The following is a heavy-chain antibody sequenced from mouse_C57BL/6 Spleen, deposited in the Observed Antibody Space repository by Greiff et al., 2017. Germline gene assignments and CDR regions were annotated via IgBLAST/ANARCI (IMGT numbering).Heavy chain of an antibody. CDR2: IYPRDGST. V-gene: IGHV1-78*01. Sequence: VKLMESDAELVKPGASVKISCKVSGYTFTDHTIHWMKQRPEQGLEWIGYIYPRDGSTKYNEKFKGKATLTADKSSSTAYMQLNSLTSEDSAVYFCARSPHDGYYWFAYWGQGTLVTVSA. CDR3: ARSPHDGYYWFAY. J-gene: IGHJ3*01. D-gene: IGHD2-3*01. CDR1: GYTFTDHT.